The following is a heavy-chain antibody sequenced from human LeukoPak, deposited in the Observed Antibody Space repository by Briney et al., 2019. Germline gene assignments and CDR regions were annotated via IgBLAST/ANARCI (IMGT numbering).Heavy chain of an antibody. J-gene: IGHJ4*02. CDR3: AGGLDIAVAGPGGYFDY. V-gene: IGHV3-11*01. CDR2: ISPGGGAT. CDR1: GFTFRDYH. Sequence: GGSLRLSCAASGFTFRDYHMNWIRQAPGKGLEWVSYISPGGGATYFADSGKGRFTISRDNTKNSLFLQMNSLTAEDTAVYYCAGGLDIAVAGPGGYFDYWGQGTLVTVSS. D-gene: IGHD6-19*01.